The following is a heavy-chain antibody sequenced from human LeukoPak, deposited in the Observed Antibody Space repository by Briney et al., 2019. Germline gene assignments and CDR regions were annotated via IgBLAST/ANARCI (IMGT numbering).Heavy chain of an antibody. CDR3: ARSELMVTATLDY. D-gene: IGHD2-21*02. J-gene: IGHJ4*02. CDR1: GFAFSRFA. CDR2: TSYDGSHK. V-gene: IGHV3-30*03. Sequence: PGGSLRLSCAPSGFAFSRFAIHWVRQAPGKGLEWLAVTSYDGSHKFYADSVKGRFTISRDNSKNTLYLQMSSLRAEDTAVYFCARSELMVTATLDYWGQGTLVTVSS.